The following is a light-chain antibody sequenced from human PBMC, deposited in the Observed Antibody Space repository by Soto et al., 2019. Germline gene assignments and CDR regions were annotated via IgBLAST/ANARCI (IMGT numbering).Light chain of an antibody. CDR1: SSDVGGYNY. CDR2: DVT. V-gene: IGLV2-11*01. CDR3: CSYAGSYIWV. J-gene: IGLJ3*02. Sequence: QSALTQPRSVSGSPRQSVTISCTGTSSDVGGYNYVSWYQHHPGKAPKLMIYDVTKRPSGVPDRFSGSKSGNTASLTISGLQAEDEADYYCCSYAGSYIWVFGGGTKLTVL.